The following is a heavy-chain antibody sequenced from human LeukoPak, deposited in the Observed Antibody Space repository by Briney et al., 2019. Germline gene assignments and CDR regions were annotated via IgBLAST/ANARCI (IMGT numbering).Heavy chain of an antibody. CDR3: ARDYYDSSGIAFDI. CDR2: IYYSGST. V-gene: IGHV4-39*02. CDR1: GGSISSSSYY. D-gene: IGHD3-22*01. Sequence: SSETLSLTCTVSGGSISSSSYYWGWIRQPPGKGLEWIGSIYYSGSTYYNPPLKSRVTISVDTSKNQFSLKLSSVTAADTAVYYCARDYYDSSGIAFDIWGQGTMVTVSS. J-gene: IGHJ3*02.